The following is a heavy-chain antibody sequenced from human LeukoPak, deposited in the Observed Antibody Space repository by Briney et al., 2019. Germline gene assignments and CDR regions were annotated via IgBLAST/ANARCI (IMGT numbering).Heavy chain of an antibody. D-gene: IGHD3-10*01. CDR1: AFTFTNYA. CDR2: IIGGGGYT. Sequence: GGSLRLSCAAAAFTFTNYAAGWVRQAPGKGLEWVSDIIGGGGYTYHADSVKGRFTISRDNSKNTLYLQMNSLRAEDTAVYDCAKDERFGEFPLGTFDCWGQGTLVTVSS. V-gene: IGHV3-23*01. CDR3: AKDERFGEFPLGTFDC. J-gene: IGHJ4*02.